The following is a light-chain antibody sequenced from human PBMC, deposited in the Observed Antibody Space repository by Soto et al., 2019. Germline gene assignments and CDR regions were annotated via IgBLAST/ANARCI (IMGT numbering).Light chain of an antibody. J-gene: IGKJ1*01. CDR3: QQFGTSPTWT. CDR1: QSVSRRY. Sequence: EIVLTQSPATLSLSPGERATLSCRATQSVSRRYLAWYQQKAGQAPRLLIYGASSRATGIPDRFSGSASGTDFTLTISRVEPVDFAVYYCQQFGTSPTWTFGQGTKVDIK. CDR2: GAS. V-gene: IGKV3-20*01.